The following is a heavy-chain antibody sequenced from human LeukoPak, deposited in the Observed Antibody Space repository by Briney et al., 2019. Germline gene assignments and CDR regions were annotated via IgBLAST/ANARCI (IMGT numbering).Heavy chain of an antibody. V-gene: IGHV4-4*07. Sequence: SETLSLTCSVSGGSISTYSWTWIRQPAGKGLEWIGRIYTSGSTNYNPSLKSRITMSVDTSKNQFSLKLSSVTAADTAVYYCARGRLLWFGELLYGRTFWFDPWGQGTLVTVSS. D-gene: IGHD3-10*01. J-gene: IGHJ5*02. CDR2: IYTSGST. CDR3: ARGRLLWFGELLYGRTFWFDP. CDR1: GGSISTYS.